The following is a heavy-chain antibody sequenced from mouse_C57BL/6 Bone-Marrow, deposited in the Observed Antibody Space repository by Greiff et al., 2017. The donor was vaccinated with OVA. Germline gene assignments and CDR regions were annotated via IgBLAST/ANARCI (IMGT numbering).Heavy chain of an antibody. J-gene: IGHJ2*01. V-gene: IGHV1-55*01. CDR1: GYTFTSYW. D-gene: IGHD2-5*01. Sequence: VQLQQPGAELVKPGASVKMSCKASGYTFTSYWITWVKQRPGQGLEWIGDIYPGSGSTNYNEKFKSKATLTVDTSSRTAYMQLSSPTSEDSAVYYCARKDYSIQPWGQGTTLTVSS. CDR3: ARKDYSIQP. CDR2: IYPGSGST.